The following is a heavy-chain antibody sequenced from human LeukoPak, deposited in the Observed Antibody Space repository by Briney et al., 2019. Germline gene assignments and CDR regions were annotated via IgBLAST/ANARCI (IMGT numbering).Heavy chain of an antibody. CDR3: ARSITMIVVVIPSY. J-gene: IGHJ4*02. CDR1: GYTFTGYY. V-gene: IGHV1-2*02. CDR2: INPNSGGT. Sequence: ASVKVSCKASGYTFTGYYMHWVRQAPGQGLEWMGWINPNSGGTNYAQKFQGRVTMTRDTSISTAYMELSRLRSDDTAVYYCARSITMIVVVIPSYWGQGTLVTVSS. D-gene: IGHD3-22*01.